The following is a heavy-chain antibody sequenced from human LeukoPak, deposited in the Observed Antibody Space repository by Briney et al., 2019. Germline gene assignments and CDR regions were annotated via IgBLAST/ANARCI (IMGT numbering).Heavy chain of an antibody. CDR3: ARDRLEYSSSWGY. CDR1: GYTFTDYY. CDR2: INPNSGGT. D-gene: IGHD6-6*01. J-gene: IGHJ4*02. V-gene: IGHV1-2*02. Sequence: ASVKVSCKASGYTFTDYYMQWVRQAPGQGLEWIGWINPNSGGTNYAQKFQGRVTLTRDTSISTAYMELSRLTSDDTAVYYCARDRLEYSSSWGYWGQGTLVTVSS.